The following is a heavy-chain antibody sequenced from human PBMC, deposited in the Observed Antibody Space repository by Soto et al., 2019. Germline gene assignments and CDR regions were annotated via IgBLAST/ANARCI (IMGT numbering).Heavy chain of an antibody. Sequence: PSSTXSLTCSVYGWSFIGHFWILFRQSPGKGLELIGEINQGGRTNCNPSLKGRVTMSLDTSNNQFSMKLTSVNAADTAIYFCGRSKRLFGWLGTWGQGTPVTVCS. CDR1: GWSFIGHF. V-gene: IGHV4-34*01. CDR3: GRSKRLFGWLGT. J-gene: IGHJ4*02. D-gene: IGHD3-10*01. CDR2: INQGGRT.